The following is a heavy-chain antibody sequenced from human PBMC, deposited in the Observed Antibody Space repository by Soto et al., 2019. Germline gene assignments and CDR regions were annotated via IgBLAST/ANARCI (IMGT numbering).Heavy chain of an antibody. D-gene: IGHD3-22*01. V-gene: IGHV1-69*06. CDR2: IIPIFGTA. J-gene: IGHJ3*02. CDR1: GGTFSSYA. CDR3: ARVGYYYDSSGSYDAFDI. Sequence: SSVKVSCKASGGTFSSYAISWVRQAPGQGLEWMGGIIPIFGTANYAQKFQGRVTITADKSTSTAYMELSSLRSEDTAVYYCARVGYYYDSSGSYDAFDICGEGTMVIVSS.